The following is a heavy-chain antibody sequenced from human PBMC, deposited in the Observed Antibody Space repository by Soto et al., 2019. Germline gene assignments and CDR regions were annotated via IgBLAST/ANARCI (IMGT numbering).Heavy chain of an antibody. Sequence: SETLSLTCPVSGGSLSSSSYYWSWIRQPPGKGLEWIAYIYYTGSTNYNPSLKSRVTISIDTSKNQFSLKLSAVTAADTAVYYCAKYDSSGYYFDYWGQGTLVTVSS. CDR3: AKYDSSGYYFDY. D-gene: IGHD3-22*01. J-gene: IGHJ4*02. CDR2: IYYTGST. CDR1: GGSLSSSSYY. V-gene: IGHV4-61*01.